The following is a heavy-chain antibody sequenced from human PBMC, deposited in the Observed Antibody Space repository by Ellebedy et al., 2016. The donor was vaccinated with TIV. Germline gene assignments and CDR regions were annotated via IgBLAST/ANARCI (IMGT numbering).Heavy chain of an antibody. CDR3: ARDTTTLIVVVPAAIDY. D-gene: IGHD2-2*01. CDR1: GFSISTYA. Sequence: GESLKISCAASGFSISTYAMASVRQAQGKGLDSLSAIGPRSEYKFYTDSVKSRFTIARDNSKNTLWLQMYSLRDEDTAVYYCARDTTTLIVVVPAAIDYWGQGTLVTVSS. CDR2: IGPRSEYK. J-gene: IGHJ4*02. V-gene: IGHV3-23*01.